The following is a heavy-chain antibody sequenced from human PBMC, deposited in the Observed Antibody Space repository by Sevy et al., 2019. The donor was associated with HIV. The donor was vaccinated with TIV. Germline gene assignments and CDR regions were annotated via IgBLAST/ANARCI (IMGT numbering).Heavy chain of an antibody. CDR1: GFTFRRYW. CDR3: ARDLDSFYCYYLDV. V-gene: IGHV3-7*01. Sequence: GGSLRLSCAVLGFTFRRYWMSWVRQAPGKGLEWVANIKQDGNDQYSLDSVKGRSTISRDNAKNSLYLQMGSLRAEDTCVYYGARDLDSFYCYYLDVWGKGTTVTVSS. CDR2: IKQDGNDQ. J-gene: IGHJ6*03. D-gene: IGHD1-1*01.